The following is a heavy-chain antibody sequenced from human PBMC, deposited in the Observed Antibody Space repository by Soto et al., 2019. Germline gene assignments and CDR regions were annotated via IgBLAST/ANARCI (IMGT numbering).Heavy chain of an antibody. CDR1: GYTFTRYG. V-gene: IGHV1-18*01. D-gene: IGHD2-15*01. Sequence: GAAVKVSCKASGYTFTRYGVSWVRQAPGQGLEWMGWISAYNDNTNYAQKLKGRVTMTTDTSTNTAYMELRSLTSDDTAVYYCAREGYCSSGSCALYSHEYFGMDVWGQGTAVTVS. CDR3: AREGYCSSGSCALYSHEYFGMDV. CDR2: ISAYNDNT. J-gene: IGHJ6*02.